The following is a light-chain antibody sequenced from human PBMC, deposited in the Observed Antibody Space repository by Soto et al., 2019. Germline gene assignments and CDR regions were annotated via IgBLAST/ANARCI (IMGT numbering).Light chain of an antibody. CDR2: DAS. V-gene: IGKV3-20*01. Sequence: EIVLTHSPGTLSLSPGERATLSCRASQSVSSSSLAWYQQKRGQAPRLLIHDASSRATGIPDRFSGSGSGKYFTLTISTLEPEDFEVDYCQQYGGSQRTFGQGPKVDIK. J-gene: IGKJ1*01. CDR1: QSVSSSS. CDR3: QQYGGSQRT.